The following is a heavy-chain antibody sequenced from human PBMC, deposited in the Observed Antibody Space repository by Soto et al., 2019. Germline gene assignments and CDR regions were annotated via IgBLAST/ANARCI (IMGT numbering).Heavy chain of an antibody. J-gene: IGHJ4*02. CDR3: ACMSGTYYVPDY. CDR1: NASITSSGYY. Sequence: QVQLQELGPRLVEASQTLSLTCTVSNASITSSGYYWSWVRQPPGKRLEWIGYIYHSGSTFYSPSLQSRLTMSVDTSKNQFSLTLRSVTAADTAVYHCACMSGTYYVPDYWGQGTLVTVSS. D-gene: IGHD1-26*01. V-gene: IGHV4-31*03. CDR2: IYHSGST.